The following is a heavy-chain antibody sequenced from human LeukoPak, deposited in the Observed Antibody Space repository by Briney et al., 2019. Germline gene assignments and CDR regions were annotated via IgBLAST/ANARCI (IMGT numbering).Heavy chain of an antibody. CDR3: AKDRLLNCRGDCYIFDY. Sequence: GGSLRLSCVASGFTLRSYVMNWVRQTPGKGLEWVSSISGSGDSKFYADSVKGRFSISRDNSKNTLYLQVNGLRTEDTAVYYCAKDRLLNCRGDCYIFDYWGQGTVVTVSS. J-gene: IGHJ4*02. CDR1: GFTLRSYV. V-gene: IGHV3-23*01. CDR2: ISGSGDSK. D-gene: IGHD2-21*02.